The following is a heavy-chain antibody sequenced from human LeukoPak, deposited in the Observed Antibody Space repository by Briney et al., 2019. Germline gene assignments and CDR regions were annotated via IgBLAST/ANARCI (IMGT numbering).Heavy chain of an antibody. V-gene: IGHV3-11*01. J-gene: IGHJ4*02. CDR2: ISDSGSTI. CDR1: GFTFSACY. Sequence: GGSLRLFCGASGFTFSACYMTWIRQAPGEGLQWVSYISDSGSTIYYADSVKGRFTISRDNAKNSLYLQMNSLIAEDTAVYYCARAWTGYSYGDYWGQGTLVTVSS. CDR3: ARAWTGYSYGDY. D-gene: IGHD5-18*01.